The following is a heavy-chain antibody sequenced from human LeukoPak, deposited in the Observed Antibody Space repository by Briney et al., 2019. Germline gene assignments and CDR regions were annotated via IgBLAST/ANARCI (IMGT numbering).Heavy chain of an antibody. CDR2: IKANSGST. D-gene: IGHD5-18*01. CDR3: ARGGMAYSYGYPWFDP. Sequence: ASVKVSCKASGYTFTGYYINWVRQAPGQGLEWMGWIKANSGSTNYAQKFQGRVTMTRDKSISTAYMELSRLRSDDTAMYYCARGGMAYSYGYPWFDPGGQGTLVTVSS. J-gene: IGHJ5*02. V-gene: IGHV1-2*02. CDR1: GYTFTGYY.